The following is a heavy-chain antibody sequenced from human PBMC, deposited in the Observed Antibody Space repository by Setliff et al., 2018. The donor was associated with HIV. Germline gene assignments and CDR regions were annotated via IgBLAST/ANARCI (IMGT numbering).Heavy chain of an antibody. CDR1: GGSISSGSYY. CDR3: VREGNYYDSSGYDY. Sequence: SETLSLTCTVSGGSISSGSYYWSWIRQPAGKGLEWIGHIYTSGSTNYNPSLKSRVTISVGTSKNQFSLKLSSVTAADTAVYYCVREGNYYDSSGYDYWGQGTLVTVSS. CDR2: IYTSGST. V-gene: IGHV4-61*09. J-gene: IGHJ4*02. D-gene: IGHD3-22*01.